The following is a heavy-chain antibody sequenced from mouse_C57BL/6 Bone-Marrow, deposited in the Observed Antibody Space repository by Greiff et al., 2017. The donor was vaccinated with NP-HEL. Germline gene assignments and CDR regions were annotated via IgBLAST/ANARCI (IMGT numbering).Heavy chain of an antibody. V-gene: IGHV1-81*01. J-gene: IGHJ4*01. Sequence: QVQLKQSGAELARPGASVKLSCKASGYTFTSSGISWVKQRTGQGLEWIGEIYPRSGNTYYNEKFKGKEKLNAEKDSSTAYMGLRSLTSEDSAVYFCARVPFFTTVVATQGDYWGQGTSVTVSS. CDR1: GYTFTSSG. D-gene: IGHD1-1*01. CDR3: ARVPFFTTVVATQGDY. CDR2: IYPRSGNT.